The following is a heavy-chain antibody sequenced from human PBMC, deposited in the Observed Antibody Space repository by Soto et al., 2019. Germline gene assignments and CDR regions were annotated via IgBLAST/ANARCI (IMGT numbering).Heavy chain of an antibody. CDR1: GFTFSSYA. V-gene: IGHV3-23*01. Sequence: GGSLRLSCAASGFTFSSYAMSWVRQAPGKGLEWVSAISGSGGSTYYADSVNGRFTISRDNSKNTLYLQMNSLRAEDTAVYYCATIPVVVAATSYYYYGMDVWGQGTTVTVSS. CDR3: ATIPVVVAATSYYYYGMDV. D-gene: IGHD2-15*01. J-gene: IGHJ6*02. CDR2: ISGSGGST.